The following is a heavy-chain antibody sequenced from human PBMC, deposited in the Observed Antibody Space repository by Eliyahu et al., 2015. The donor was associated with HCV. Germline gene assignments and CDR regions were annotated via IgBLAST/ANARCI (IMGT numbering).Heavy chain of an antibody. D-gene: IGHD4-11*01. V-gene: IGHV4-38-2*02. Sequence: QVQLQESGPGLVKPSETLSLTCAVSGYSISSGYYWGWIRQPPGKGLEWIGSIYHSGSTYYNPSLKSRVTISVDTSKNQLSLKLSSVTAADTAVYYCARDLEDYSNYGYWGQGTLVTVSS. J-gene: IGHJ4*02. CDR3: ARDLEDYSNYGY. CDR1: GYSISSGYY. CDR2: IYHSGST.